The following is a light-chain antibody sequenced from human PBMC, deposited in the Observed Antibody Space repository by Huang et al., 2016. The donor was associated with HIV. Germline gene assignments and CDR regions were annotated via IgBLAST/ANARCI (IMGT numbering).Light chain of an antibody. CDR1: QSVTSTS. Sequence: EIALTQSPGTRSLSPGERATLSCRASQSVTSTSLAWYQQPPGQPPRLLMYGASSRATGIPDRFSGSGSGTDFTLTISRLEPEDFAVYYCQQYGTSPWTFGQGTKVEIK. CDR2: GAS. CDR3: QQYGTSPWT. J-gene: IGKJ1*01. V-gene: IGKV3-20*01.